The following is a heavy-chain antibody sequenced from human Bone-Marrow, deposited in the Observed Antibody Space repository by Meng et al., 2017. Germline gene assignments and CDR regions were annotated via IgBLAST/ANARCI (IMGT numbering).Heavy chain of an antibody. CDR2: ISSSGSTI. Sequence: GESLKISCAASGFTFSDYYMSWIRQAPGKGLEWVSYISSSGSTIYYADSVRGRFTISRDNAANSLFLQMNSLRVEDTAVYYCARELRGCIGGTCFSDFWGQGTLVTVSS. CDR1: GFTFSDYY. J-gene: IGHJ4*02. D-gene: IGHD2-15*01. V-gene: IGHV3-11*04. CDR3: ARELRGCIGGTCFSDF.